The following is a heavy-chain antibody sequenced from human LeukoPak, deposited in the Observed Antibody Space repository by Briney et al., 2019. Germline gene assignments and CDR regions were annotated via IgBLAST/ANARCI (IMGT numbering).Heavy chain of an antibody. V-gene: IGHV4-61*02. CDR1: GGSISSGSYY. CDR2: IYTSGST. Sequence: SQTLSLTCTVPGGSISSGSYYWSWLRQPAGKGLEWIGRIYTSGSTNYNPSLKSRVTISVDTSKNQFSLKLSSVTAADTAVYYCASLYDFWSGYPGAFDIWGQGPMVTVSS. D-gene: IGHD3-3*01. J-gene: IGHJ3*02. CDR3: ASLYDFWSGYPGAFDI.